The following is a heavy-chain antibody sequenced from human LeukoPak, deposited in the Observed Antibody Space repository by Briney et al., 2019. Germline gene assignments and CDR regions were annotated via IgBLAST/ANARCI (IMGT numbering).Heavy chain of an antibody. V-gene: IGHV3-30*02. J-gene: IGHJ4*02. CDR3: AKDFSVYYYDSRVLDY. D-gene: IGHD3-22*01. CDR2: IRYDGSNK. CDR1: GFIVGSNY. Sequence: PGGSLRLSCAASGFIVGSNYMSWVRQAPGKGLEWVAFIRYDGSNKYYADSVKGRFTISRDNSKNTLFLQMNSLRAEDTAVYYCAKDFSVYYYDSRVLDYWGQGTLVTVSS.